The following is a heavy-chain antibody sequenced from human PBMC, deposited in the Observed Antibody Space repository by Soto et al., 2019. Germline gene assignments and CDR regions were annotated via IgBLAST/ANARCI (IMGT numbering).Heavy chain of an antibody. J-gene: IGHJ4*02. CDR2: ISGSGGSI. Sequence: GGSLRLSCAASGFTFSSYAMSWVRQAPGKGLEWVSAISGSGGSIYYADSVKGRFTISRDNSKNTLYLQMNSLRAEDTAVYYCAKGASHYYDIFTGYDFWGQGTLVTVSS. V-gene: IGHV3-23*01. D-gene: IGHD3-9*01. CDR1: GFTFSSYA. CDR3: AKGASHYYDIFTGYDF.